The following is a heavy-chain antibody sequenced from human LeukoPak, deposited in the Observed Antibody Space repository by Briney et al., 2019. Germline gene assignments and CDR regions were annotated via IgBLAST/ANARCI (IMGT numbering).Heavy chain of an antibody. Sequence: PGGPLRLSCAASGFTFSNTWMIWVRQAPGKGLEWVGRIQSKTDGGTTEYAAPVKGRFTISRDDSKTTLYLKMNSLKTEDTAVYYCATLTVRGVINIWGQGTLVTVSS. CDR3: ATLTVRGVINI. V-gene: IGHV3-15*01. CDR2: IQSKTDGGTT. CDR1: GFTFSNTW. J-gene: IGHJ4*02. D-gene: IGHD3-10*01.